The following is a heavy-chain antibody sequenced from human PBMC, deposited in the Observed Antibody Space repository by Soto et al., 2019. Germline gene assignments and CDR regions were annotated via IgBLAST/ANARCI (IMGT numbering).Heavy chain of an antibody. V-gene: IGHV3-30*18. J-gene: IGHJ4*02. D-gene: IGHD3-16*01. Sequence: QVQLVESGGGVVQPGRSLRLSCAASGFTFSSYGMHWVRQAPGKGPEWVAVISYDGSNKYYADSVKGRFTISRDNSKNTLYLQMNSLRAEDTAVYYCAKDGLRGHYFDYWGQGTLVTVSS. CDR2: ISYDGSNK. CDR1: GFTFSSYG. CDR3: AKDGLRGHYFDY.